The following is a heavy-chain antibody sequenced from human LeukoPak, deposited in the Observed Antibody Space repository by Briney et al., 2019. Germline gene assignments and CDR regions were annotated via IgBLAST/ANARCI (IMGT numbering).Heavy chain of an antibody. Sequence: PAGSLRLSCVASGFSFSSYEMNWVRQAPGKGLEWVSYITKTSSTIYFADSVKGRFTISRDNAKNSLYLQMNSLRAEDTAVYYCARHYDPGGMDVRGQGTTVTVPS. CDR2: ITKTSSTI. D-gene: IGHD3-16*01. V-gene: IGHV3-48*03. CDR1: GFSFSSYE. CDR3: ARHYDPGGMDV. J-gene: IGHJ6*02.